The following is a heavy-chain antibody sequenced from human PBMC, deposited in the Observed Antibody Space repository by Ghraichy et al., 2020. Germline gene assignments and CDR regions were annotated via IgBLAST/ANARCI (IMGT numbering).Heavy chain of an antibody. J-gene: IGHJ5*02. V-gene: IGHV4-59*01. Sequence: SQTLSLTCTVSGGSISTYYWSWIRQPPGKGLEWIGNIYYRGSTKYNPSLKSRVVISVDTYKNQFSLKLSSVTAADTAVYYCARGHYDMLTGYSGHNWFYPWGQGTLVTVSS. CDR3: ARGHYDMLTGYSGHNWFYP. CDR1: GGSISTYY. CDR2: IYYRGST. D-gene: IGHD3-9*01.